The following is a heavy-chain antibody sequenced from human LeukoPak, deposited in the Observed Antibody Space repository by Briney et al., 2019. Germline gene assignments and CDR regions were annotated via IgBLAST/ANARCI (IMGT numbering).Heavy chain of an antibody. Sequence: PGASLRLSCAASGFTFSSYAMSWVRQAPGKGLEWVSAISGSGGSTYYADSVKGRFTISRDNSKNTLYLQMNSLRAEDTAVYYCAYTREGYCSSTSCSRWFDPWGQGTLVTVSS. V-gene: IGHV3-23*01. J-gene: IGHJ5*02. CDR2: ISGSGGST. CDR1: GFTFSSYA. D-gene: IGHD2-2*01. CDR3: AYTREGYCSSTSCSRWFDP.